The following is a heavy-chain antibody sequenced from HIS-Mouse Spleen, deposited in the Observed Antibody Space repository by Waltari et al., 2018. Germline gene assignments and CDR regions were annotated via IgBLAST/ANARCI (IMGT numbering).Heavy chain of an antibody. Sequence: QLQLQESGPGLVKPSETLSLTCTVSGGSISSSSYYWGWIRQPPGKGLEWIGRIYYSGSTYHPPSLKSRVTISVYTSKNQFSLKLSSVTAADTAVYYCAREIPYSSSWYDWYFDLWGRGTLVTVSS. J-gene: IGHJ2*01. CDR1: GGSISSSSYY. CDR3: AREIPYSSSWYDWYFDL. CDR2: IYYSGST. D-gene: IGHD6-13*01. V-gene: IGHV4-39*07.